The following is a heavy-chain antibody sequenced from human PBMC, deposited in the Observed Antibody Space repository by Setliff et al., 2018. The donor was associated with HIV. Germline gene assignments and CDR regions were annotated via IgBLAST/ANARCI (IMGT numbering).Heavy chain of an antibody. Sequence: PGGSLRLSCAVSGFMFSNYAMNWVRQGPGRELEWVSAIRGNGVDRFYADSVKGRFTISRDNAKNMLYLQMNSLRAQDTAIYYCARAGVYYDSSGYCIDYWGQGTLVTVSS. J-gene: IGHJ4*02. CDR2: IRGNGVDR. D-gene: IGHD3-22*01. CDR3: ARAGVYYDSSGYCIDY. V-gene: IGHV3-23*01. CDR1: GFMFSNYA.